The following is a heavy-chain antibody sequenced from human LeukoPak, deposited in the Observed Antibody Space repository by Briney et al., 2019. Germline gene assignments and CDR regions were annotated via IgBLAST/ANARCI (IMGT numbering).Heavy chain of an antibody. J-gene: IGHJ4*02. D-gene: IGHD3-10*01. CDR3: ARVSGFGDPFDY. V-gene: IGHV4-30-4*01. CDR2: VYYSGST. CDR1: DDSINSGDYY. Sequence: PSETLSLTCTVSDDSINSGDYYWSWIRQPPGKGLEWIGYVYYSGSTYYNPSLKSRVTISVDTSKNQFSLKLNSVTAADTAVYYCARVSGFGDPFDYWGQGTLVTVSS.